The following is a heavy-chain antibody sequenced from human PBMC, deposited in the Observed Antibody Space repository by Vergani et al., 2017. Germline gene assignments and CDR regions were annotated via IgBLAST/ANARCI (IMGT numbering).Heavy chain of an antibody. CDR2: IYYSGST. CDR1: GGSISSGDYY. CDR3: ARGALWWLRQIDS. J-gene: IGHJ4*02. D-gene: IGHD2-21*01. Sequence: QVQLQESGPGLVKPSQTLSLTYTVSGGSISSGDYYWSWIRQPPGKGLEWIGYIYYSGSTYYNPSLKSRVTISVDTSKNQFSLKLSSVTAADTAVYYCARGALWWLRQIDSWGQGTLVTVSS. V-gene: IGHV4-30-4*08.